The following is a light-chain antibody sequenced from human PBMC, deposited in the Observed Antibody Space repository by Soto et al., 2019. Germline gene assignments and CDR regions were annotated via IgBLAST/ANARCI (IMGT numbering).Light chain of an antibody. CDR3: QTWGTVV. J-gene: IGLJ2*01. Sequence: QAVVTQSPSASASLGASVKLTCTLSSGHGSYAIAWHQQQPEKGPRYLMKLNSDGSHSKGDGIPDRFSGSSSGAERYLTISSLQSEDEADYYCQTWGTVVFGGGTKLTVL. CDR1: SGHGSYA. CDR2: LNSDGSH. V-gene: IGLV4-69*01.